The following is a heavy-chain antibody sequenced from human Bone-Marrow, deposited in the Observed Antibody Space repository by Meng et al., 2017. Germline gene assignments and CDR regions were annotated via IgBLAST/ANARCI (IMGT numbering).Heavy chain of an antibody. CDR3: ARDVGYCSGGSCYVSYYYYGMDV. CDR1: GFTFSDYY. V-gene: IGHV3-33*08. Sequence: GESLKISCAASGFTFSDYYMSWIRQAPGKGLEWVAVIWYDGSNKYYADSVKGRFTISRDNSKNTLYLQMNSLRAEDTAVYYCARDVGYCSGGSCYVSYYYYGMDVWGQGTTVTVSS. D-gene: IGHD2-15*01. J-gene: IGHJ6*02. CDR2: IWYDGSNK.